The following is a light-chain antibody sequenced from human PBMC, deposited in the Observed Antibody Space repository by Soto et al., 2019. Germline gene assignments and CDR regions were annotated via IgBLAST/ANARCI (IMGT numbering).Light chain of an antibody. Sequence: QSVLTQPASVSGSPGQSFTISCTGTSSDVGAYNSVSWYQQHPGKAPKLMIYNVSNRPSGVSNRFSGSKSGNTASLTISGLQAEDEADYYCSSYTSSSTYVFGSGTQLTVL. CDR2: NVS. J-gene: IGLJ1*01. CDR1: SSDVGAYNS. V-gene: IGLV2-14*03. CDR3: SSYTSSSTYV.